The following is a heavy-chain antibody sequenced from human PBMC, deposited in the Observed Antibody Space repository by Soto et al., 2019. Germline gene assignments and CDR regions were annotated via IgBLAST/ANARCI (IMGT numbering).Heavy chain of an antibody. Sequence: VQLVESGGGVVQPGRSLRLSCAASGFTFSNAWMSWVRQAPGKGLEWVGRIKSKTDGGTTDYAAPVKGRFTISRDDSKNTLYLQMNSLKTEDTAVYYCTTDSRSPVYYDFWSGYPGYYYYGMDVWGQGTTVTVSS. D-gene: IGHD3-3*01. J-gene: IGHJ6*02. CDR3: TTDSRSPVYYDFWSGYPGYYYYGMDV. CDR1: GFTFSNAW. CDR2: IKSKTDGGTT. V-gene: IGHV3-15*01.